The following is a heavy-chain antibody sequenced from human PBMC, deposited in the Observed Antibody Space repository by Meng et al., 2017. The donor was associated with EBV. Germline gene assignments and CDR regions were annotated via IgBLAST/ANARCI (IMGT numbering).Heavy chain of an antibody. CDR1: GFSFSAYS. D-gene: IGHD1-26*01. CDR2: ISTTGSYI. CDR3: ARDRRHSASLDY. J-gene: IGHJ4*02. V-gene: IGHV3-21*06. Sequence: EVQLVESGGGLVKPEGSLRLSCAASGFSFSAYSMNWVRQAPGKGLEWLSFISTTGSYISYADSVKGRFTVSRDNAENSLHLQMNSLSAEDTAVYYCARDRRHSASLDYWGQGTLVTVSS.